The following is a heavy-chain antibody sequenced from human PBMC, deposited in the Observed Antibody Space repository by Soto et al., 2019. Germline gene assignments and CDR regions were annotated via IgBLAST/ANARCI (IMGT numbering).Heavy chain of an antibody. Sequence: PGGSLRFSCAASGFTFSNYWMTWVRQAPGKGLEWVANIKEDGSEKHYVDSVKGRFTISRDNAKNSLYLQMNSLRVEDTAVYFCSRDVVVGAKALNYWGHGALVTVSS. V-gene: IGHV3-7*01. CDR3: SRDVVVGAKALNY. J-gene: IGHJ4*01. CDR1: GFTFSNYW. CDR2: IKEDGSEK. D-gene: IGHD2-15*01.